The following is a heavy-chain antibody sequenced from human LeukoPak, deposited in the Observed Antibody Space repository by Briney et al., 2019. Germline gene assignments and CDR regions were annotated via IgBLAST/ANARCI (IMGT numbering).Heavy chain of an antibody. CDR2: IYYSGFT. J-gene: IGHJ4*02. CDR3: ARDPLNSYGYWEGFDY. Sequence: SETLSLTCTVSGGSISNSTYYWGWVRQPPGKGLEWIGSIYYSGFTYYNPSLKSRVTISVDTSKNQFSLKMNSLTAADTGVYYCARDPLNSYGYWEGFDYWGQGTLVTVSS. V-gene: IGHV4-39*07. D-gene: IGHD5-18*01. CDR1: GGSISNSTYY.